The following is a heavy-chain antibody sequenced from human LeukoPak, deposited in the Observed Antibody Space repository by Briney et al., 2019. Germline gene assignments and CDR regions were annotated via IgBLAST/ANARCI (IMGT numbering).Heavy chain of an antibody. J-gene: IGHJ4*02. V-gene: IGHV3-30*18. CDR2: ISYDGSNK. Sequence: GRSLRLSCAASGFTFSSYGMHWVRQAPGKGLEWVAVISYDGSNKYYADSVKGRFTISRDNSKNTLYLQMNSLRAEDTAVYYCTKDFSGGFDYWGQGTLVTVPS. D-gene: IGHD3-3*01. CDR1: GFTFSSYG. CDR3: TKDFSGGFDY.